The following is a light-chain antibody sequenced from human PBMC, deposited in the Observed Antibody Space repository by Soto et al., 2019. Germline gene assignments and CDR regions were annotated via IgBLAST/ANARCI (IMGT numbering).Light chain of an antibody. CDR3: QQSYTTPLT. Sequence: DIQMTQSPSSLSASVGDRVTITCRASQNIDNYLNWYQLKPGKAPKLLIFAASSLQSGVPSRFRGGRSGTDFTLTISSLQPEDFATYCCQQSYTTPLTFGGGTKVEFK. CDR2: AAS. V-gene: IGKV1-39*01. CDR1: QNIDNY. J-gene: IGKJ4*01.